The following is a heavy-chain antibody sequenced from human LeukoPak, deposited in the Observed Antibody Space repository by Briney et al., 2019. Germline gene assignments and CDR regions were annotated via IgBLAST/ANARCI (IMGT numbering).Heavy chain of an antibody. V-gene: IGHV3-30*18. D-gene: IGHD3-10*01. CDR1: GFAFRSYG. CDR3: AKDAMVRGVINPHDN. J-gene: IGHJ4*01. CDR2: ISYDGSNK. Sequence: GGSLRLSCAASGFAFRSYGMHWVRQAPGKGLEWVAVISYDGSNKYYAESVKGRFIISRDNSKNTLYLQMNSLRAEDTAVYYCAKDAMVRGVINPHDNWGQEPWSPSPQ.